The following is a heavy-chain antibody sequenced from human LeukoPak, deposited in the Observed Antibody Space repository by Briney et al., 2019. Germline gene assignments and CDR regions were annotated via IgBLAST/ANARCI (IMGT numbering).Heavy chain of an antibody. V-gene: IGHV3-74*01. CDR2: INSDGSST. Sequence: PGGSLRLSCAASGFTFSSYWMHWVRQAPGKGLVWVSRINSDGSSTSYADSVKGRFTISRDNAKNTLYLQMNSLRAEDTAVYYCASCSGGSCYQGPFDYWGQGTLVTVSS. CDR3: ASCSGGSCYQGPFDY. D-gene: IGHD2-15*01. CDR1: GFTFSSYW. J-gene: IGHJ4*02.